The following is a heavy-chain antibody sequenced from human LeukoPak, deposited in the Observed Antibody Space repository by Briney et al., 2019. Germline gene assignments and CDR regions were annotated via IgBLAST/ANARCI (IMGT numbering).Heavy chain of an antibody. CDR2: ISAYNGNT. CDR1: GYTFTSYG. J-gene: IGHJ3*02. D-gene: IGHD1-26*01. CDR3: ARAFSGSYYWRDAFDI. Sequence: ASVKVSCKASGYTFTSYGISWVRQAPGQGLEWMGWISAYNGNTNYAQKFQGRVTITTDESTGTAYMELSSLRSEDTAVYYCARAFSGSYYWRDAFDIWGQGTMVTVSS. V-gene: IGHV1-18*01.